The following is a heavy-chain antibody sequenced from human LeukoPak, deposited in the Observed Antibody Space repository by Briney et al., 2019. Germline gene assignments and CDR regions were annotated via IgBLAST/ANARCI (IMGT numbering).Heavy chain of an antibody. D-gene: IGHD6-19*01. CDR3: ARAAIAVAGDYHYHYMDV. V-gene: IGHV1-2*02. CDR2: ISPNSGDT. CDR1: GYTFTGHY. J-gene: IGHJ6*03. Sequence: GAPVKVSCKASGYTFTGHYMHWVRQAPGQGLEWMGWISPNSGDTDYAQRFQGRVTMTRDTSISTAYMELSRLRSDDTAVYFCARAAIAVAGDYHYHYMDVWGKGTTVTVSS.